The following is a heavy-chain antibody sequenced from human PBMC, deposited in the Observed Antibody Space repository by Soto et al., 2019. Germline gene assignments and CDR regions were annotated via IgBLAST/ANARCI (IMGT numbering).Heavy chain of an antibody. V-gene: IGHV3-30*03. CDR3: VRSRSGAVADSFDY. J-gene: IGHJ4*02. CDR1: GFTFSSYA. Sequence: GGSLRLSCAVSGFTFSSYAMSWVRLAPGKAMEWVAALSRDGSVQYWLDSVRGRFTISRDNSNNTLYLHMNSLRPEDTGVYYCVRSRSGAVADSFDYWGQGTQVTVSS. CDR2: LSRDGSVQ. D-gene: IGHD3-10*01.